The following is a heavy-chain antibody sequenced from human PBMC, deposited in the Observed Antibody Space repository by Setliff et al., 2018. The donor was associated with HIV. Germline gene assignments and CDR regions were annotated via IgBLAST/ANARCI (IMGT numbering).Heavy chain of an antibody. CDR1: GYTFTCND. CDR3: ARAWNGGYDY. D-gene: IGHD2-8*01. V-gene: IGHV1-8*02. Sequence: ASVKVSCKASGYTFTCNDVYWARQATGQGLEWMGWMNPDSGNTGYAQKFQGRVTLTRNTSLTTAYMELRSLRAEDTAVYYCARAWNGGYDYWGQGTLVTVSS. CDR2: MNPDSGNT. J-gene: IGHJ4*02.